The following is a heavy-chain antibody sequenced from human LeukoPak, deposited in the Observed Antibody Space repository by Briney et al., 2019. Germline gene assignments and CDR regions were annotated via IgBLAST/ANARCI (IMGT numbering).Heavy chain of an antibody. CDR3: ARALRQAVGAFDI. CDR1: GFTFSSYA. V-gene: IGHV3-21*01. D-gene: IGHD3-16*01. J-gene: IGHJ3*02. Sequence: GGSLRLSCAASGFTFSSYAMSWVRQAPGKGLEWVSSISSSSSYIYYADSVKGRFTISRDNAKNSLYLQMNSLRAEDTAVYYCARALRQAVGAFDIWGQGTMVTVSS. CDR2: ISSSSSYI.